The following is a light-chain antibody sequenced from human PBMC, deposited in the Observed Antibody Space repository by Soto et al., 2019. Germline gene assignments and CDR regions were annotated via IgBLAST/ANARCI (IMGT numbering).Light chain of an antibody. V-gene: IGKV1-39*01. J-gene: IGKJ1*01. CDR3: QQSYSTPWT. CDR1: QSVRTY. CDR2: GVS. Sequence: DIQMMQSPSSLSASVGDRVTITCRASQSVRTYVTWYQQKPGKAPNLLIYGVSTLHSGVPSRFSGAGSGTDFTLTISSLQPEDFASYYCQQSYSTPWTFGPGTKVEIK.